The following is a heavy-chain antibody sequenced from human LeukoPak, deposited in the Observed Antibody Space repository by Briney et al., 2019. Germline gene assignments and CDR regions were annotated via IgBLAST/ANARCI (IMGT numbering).Heavy chain of an antibody. J-gene: IGHJ4*02. CDR2: INPSGGST. D-gene: IGHD2-8*01. CDR1: GYTFTSYY. V-gene: IGHV1-46*01. CDR3: ARVRVSEGYFDY. Sequence: ASVKVSCKASGYTFTSYYMHWVRQAPGQGLEWMGIINPSGGSTSYAQKFQGRVTITADKSTSTAYMELSSLRSEDTAVYYCARVRVSEGYFDYWGQGTLVTVSS.